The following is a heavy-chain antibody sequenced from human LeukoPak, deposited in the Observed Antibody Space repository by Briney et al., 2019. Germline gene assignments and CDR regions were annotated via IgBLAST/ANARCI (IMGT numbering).Heavy chain of an antibody. D-gene: IGHD3-22*01. V-gene: IGHV4-59*01. Sequence: SETLSLTCTVSSGSISSYHWSWIRQPPGKGLEWIGYIYYSGSTNYNPSLKSRVTISVDTSKNQFSLKLRSVTAADTAVYYCARVTGYVIEDYFDYWGQGTLVTVSS. J-gene: IGHJ4*02. CDR2: IYYSGST. CDR1: SGSISSYH. CDR3: ARVTGYVIEDYFDY.